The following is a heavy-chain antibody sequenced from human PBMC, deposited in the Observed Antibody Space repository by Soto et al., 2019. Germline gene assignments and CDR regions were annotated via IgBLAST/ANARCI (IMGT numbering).Heavy chain of an antibody. V-gene: IGHV4-39*01. J-gene: IGHJ6*02. CDR1: GDSISDSSFY. D-gene: IGHD4-17*01. CDR3: ARHPDYGGNYYYCGMDV. CDR2: IYYKGYT. Sequence: QLQLQESGPGLVKPSETLSLTCTSSGDSISDSSFYWAWIRQPPGKGLEWIGSIYYKGYTKYNPSLESRVTITVDTSRNQSSLRLSSGPAADTAVHFCARHPDYGGNYYYCGMDVWGPGTTVIVSS.